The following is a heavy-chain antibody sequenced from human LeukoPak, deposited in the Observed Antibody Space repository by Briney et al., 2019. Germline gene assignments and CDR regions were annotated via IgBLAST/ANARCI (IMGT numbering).Heavy chain of an antibody. CDR3: AKIAVSPGLIVRDYLFDDALDV. J-gene: IGHJ3*01. V-gene: IGHV3-23*01. CDR2: ISSSGGTT. Sequence: PGGSLRLSCAASGFTFSRYAMSWVRQAPGKGLEWVSAISSSGGTTYYSDSVRGRFIMSRDNSKDTLYLQMNRLTAVDTATYYCAKIAVSPGLIVRDYLFDDALDVWGQGTLLTVST. CDR1: GFTFSRYA. D-gene: IGHD3-10*01.